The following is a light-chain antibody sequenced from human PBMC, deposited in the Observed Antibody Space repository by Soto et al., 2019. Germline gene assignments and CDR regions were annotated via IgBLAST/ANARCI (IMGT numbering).Light chain of an antibody. CDR2: STT. Sequence: QAVVTQEPSLTVSPGGTVTLTCASSTGAVTSDHFPNWFQQKPGQVPRALIFSTTNRHSWTPTRFSASLRGGKAALTLSDVQPEDEAEYYCLLYYGAAQRVFGGGTQLTVL. V-gene: IGLV7-43*01. CDR3: LLYYGAAQRV. CDR1: TGAVTSDHF. J-gene: IGLJ3*02.